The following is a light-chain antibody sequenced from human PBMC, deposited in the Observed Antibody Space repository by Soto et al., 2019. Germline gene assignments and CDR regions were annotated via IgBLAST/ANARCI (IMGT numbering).Light chain of an antibody. CDR3: QQYNSYSRT. J-gene: IGKJ1*01. CDR2: GAS. Sequence: RVPLACRASQTVSSSSLTWCQQKPGQAPGLLIYGASTSATAIPAGFSGSGSGTEFTLTISSLQPDDLAAFYSQQYNSYSRTFGQGTKVDIK. CDR1: QTVSSSS. V-gene: IGKV3D-7*01.